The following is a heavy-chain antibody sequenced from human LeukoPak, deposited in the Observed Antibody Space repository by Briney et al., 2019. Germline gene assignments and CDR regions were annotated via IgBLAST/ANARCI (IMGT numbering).Heavy chain of an antibody. J-gene: IGHJ6*02. Sequence: GGSLRLSCAASGFTFSSYWMSWVRQAPGKGLEWVANIKQDGSEKYYVDSVKGRFTISRDNAKNSLYLQMNSLRAEDTAVYYCARELRNYYDSSGYYYYYGMDVWGQGTTVTVSS. CDR2: IKQDGSEK. CDR1: GFTFSSYW. D-gene: IGHD3-22*01. CDR3: ARELRNYYDSSGYYYYYGMDV. V-gene: IGHV3-7*03.